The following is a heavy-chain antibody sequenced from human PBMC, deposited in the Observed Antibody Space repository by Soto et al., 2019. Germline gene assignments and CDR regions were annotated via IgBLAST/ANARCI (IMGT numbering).Heavy chain of an antibody. CDR2: MNPDSGHT. CDR3: ARGARSSDYR. D-gene: IGHD3-22*01. V-gene: IGHV1-8*01. J-gene: IGHJ4*02. Sequence: QVQLVQSGAEVKKPGASVRVSCKASGYTFISYHINWVRQATGQGFEWMGWMNPDSGHTGYAQKFQGRVTMTRNTSISTAYMELSSLRSEDTAVYYCARGARSSDYRWGQGTLVTVSS. CDR1: GYTFISYH.